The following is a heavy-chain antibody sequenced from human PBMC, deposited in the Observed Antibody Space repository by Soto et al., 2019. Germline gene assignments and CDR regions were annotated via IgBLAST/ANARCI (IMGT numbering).Heavy chain of an antibody. D-gene: IGHD2-2*01. CDR1: GYTFTSYG. CDR2: ISAYNGNT. J-gene: IGHJ5*02. Sequence: QVPLVQSGAEVKKPGASVKVSCKASGYTFTSYGISWVRQAPGQGLEWMGWISAYNGNTNYAQKLQGRVTMTTDTSTSTAYMELRSLRSDDTAVYYCARVEVTVVVPAAKVGWFDPWGQGTLVTVSS. V-gene: IGHV1-18*01. CDR3: ARVEVTVVVPAAKVGWFDP.